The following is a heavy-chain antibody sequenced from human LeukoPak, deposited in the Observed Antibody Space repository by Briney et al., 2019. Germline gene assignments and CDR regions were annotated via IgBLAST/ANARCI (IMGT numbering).Heavy chain of an antibody. Sequence: GGSLRLSCAASGYTFSRYEMHWVRHAPGKGLEWVTDITPGGENTDYADSEKRSFTISRDNSKNTVHLAENSQSPGDTPVYYREKGEGSSSARRFDYWGQGTLVTVSS. D-gene: IGHD6-19*01. J-gene: IGHJ4*02. V-gene: IGHV3-23*01. CDR3: EKGEGSSSARRFDY. CDR2: ITPGGENT. CDR1: GYTFSRYE.